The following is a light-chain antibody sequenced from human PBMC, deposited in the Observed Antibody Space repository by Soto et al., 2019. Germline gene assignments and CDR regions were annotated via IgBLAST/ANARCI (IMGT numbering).Light chain of an antibody. CDR1: QSISSW. V-gene: IGKV1-5*01. CDR3: QQYNSYSQGT. Sequence: DIQMTQSPSTPSASVGDRVTITCRASQSISSWLAWYQQKPGKAPKLLIYDASSLESGVPSRFSGSGSGTEFTLTISSLQPDDFATYYCQQYNSYSQGTFGQGTKVEIK. J-gene: IGKJ1*01. CDR2: DAS.